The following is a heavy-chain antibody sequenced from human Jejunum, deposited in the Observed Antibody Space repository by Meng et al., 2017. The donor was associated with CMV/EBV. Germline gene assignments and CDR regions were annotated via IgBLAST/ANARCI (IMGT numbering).Heavy chain of an antibody. CDR2: ISWSSGRE. D-gene: IGHD3-10*01. J-gene: IGHJ3*02. V-gene: IGHV3-9*01. Sequence: FDDYAMHWVRQPPGKGLEWVSGISWSSGREGYAGSVRGRFTLSRDKAKNVLYLQMTSLRPDDTAFYYCARDIYSKTYYRSNAFDIWGQGTLVTVSS. CDR3: ARDIYSKTYYRSNAFDI. CDR1: FDDYA.